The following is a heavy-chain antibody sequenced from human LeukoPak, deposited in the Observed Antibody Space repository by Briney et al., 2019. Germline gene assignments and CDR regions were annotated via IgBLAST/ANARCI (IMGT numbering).Heavy chain of an antibody. V-gene: IGHV3-9*01. CDR2: VSCNSNNI. CDR1: GFTFGNYA. CDR3: AKDPNLPQYCSGGGSCLNGYYFDY. J-gene: IGHJ4*02. Sequence: GRSLRLSCAASGFTFGNYAMHRGRQAPRKGLQGVSGVSCNSNNIGYADSVKGRFTISRDNAKNSLYLQMNSLRAEDTALYYCAKDPNLPQYCSGGGSCLNGYYFDYWGQGTLVTVSS. D-gene: IGHD2-15*01.